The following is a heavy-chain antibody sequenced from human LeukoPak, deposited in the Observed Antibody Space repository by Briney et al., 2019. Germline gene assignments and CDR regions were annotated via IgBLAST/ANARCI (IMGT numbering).Heavy chain of an antibody. D-gene: IGHD4-11*01. Sequence: SETLSLTCTVSGGSISSSSWSWVRQDPGKRLEWIGFIWYSGDTDYNPSLRSRVTISVDTSKNQFSLKLNSVTAADTAVYYCARDDHSPHYHYAMGVWGQGITVTVSS. CDR1: GGSISSSS. CDR2: IWYSGDT. V-gene: IGHV4-59*01. J-gene: IGHJ6*02. CDR3: ARDDHSPHYHYAMGV.